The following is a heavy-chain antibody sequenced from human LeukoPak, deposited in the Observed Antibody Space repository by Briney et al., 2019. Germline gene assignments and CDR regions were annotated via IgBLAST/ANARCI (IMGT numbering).Heavy chain of an antibody. J-gene: IGHJ3*01. CDR3: ARSSYSSSSSV. D-gene: IGHD6-6*01. CDR1: GFTFSGFW. V-gene: IGHV3-7*03. CDR2: INSDGSEG. Sequence: GGSLRLSCAVSGFTFSGFWMSWSRQAPGKGLEWVASINSDGSEGYYADVVKGRFTISRDNAKNSLYLQINSLRAEGTAVYYCARSSYSSSSSVWGQGTMVTVSP.